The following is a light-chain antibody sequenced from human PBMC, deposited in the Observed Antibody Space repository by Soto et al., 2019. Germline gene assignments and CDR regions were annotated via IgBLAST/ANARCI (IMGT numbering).Light chain of an antibody. V-gene: IGKV3-15*01. Sequence: EIVMTQSPATLSVSPGERATLSCRASQSVSSNLAWYQQKPGQAPRLLIYGASNRATGIPARFSGSWSGTEFTLTISSLQSEDFAVYCCKKYSYWPPTFGQGTKVEIK. CDR1: QSVSSN. CDR2: GAS. J-gene: IGKJ1*01. CDR3: KKYSYWPPT.